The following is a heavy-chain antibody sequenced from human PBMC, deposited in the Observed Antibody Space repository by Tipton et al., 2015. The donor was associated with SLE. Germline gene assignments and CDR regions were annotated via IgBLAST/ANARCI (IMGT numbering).Heavy chain of an antibody. Sequence: LRLSCAVYGGSFSGYYWSWIRQPPGKGLEWIGEINHSGSTNYNPSLKSRVTISVDTSKNQFSLKLSSVTAADTAVYYCARTSTQHFGMDVWGQGTTVTVSS. CDR3: ARTSTQHFGMDV. J-gene: IGHJ6*02. D-gene: IGHD2-2*01. CDR2: INHSGST. V-gene: IGHV4-34*01. CDR1: GGSFSGYY.